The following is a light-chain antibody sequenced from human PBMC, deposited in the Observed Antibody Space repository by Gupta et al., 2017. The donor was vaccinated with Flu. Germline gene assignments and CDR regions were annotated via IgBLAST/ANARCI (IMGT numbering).Light chain of an antibody. CDR1: YNY. J-gene: IGLJ3*02. CDR2: EVT. V-gene: IGLV2-14*01. CDR3: SSCTSSNTWV. Sequence: QSALTQPASVSGSPGQSITISCTGTYNYVSWFQQHPGKAPKLMIYEVTNRPSGVSNRFSGSKSGNTASLTISGLQAEDEADYYCSSCTSSNTWVFGGGTRLTVL.